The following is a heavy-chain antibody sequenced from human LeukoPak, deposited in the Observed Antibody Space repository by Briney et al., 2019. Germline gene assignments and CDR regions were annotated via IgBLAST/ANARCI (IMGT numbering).Heavy chain of an antibody. J-gene: IGHJ6*03. CDR2: INHSGST. CDR1: GGSFSGYY. D-gene: IGHD3-10*01. Sequence: SETLSLTCAVYGGSFSGYYWTWIRQPPGKGLEWIGEINHSGSTNYNPSLKSRVTISVDTSRTQSSLKLSSVTAADTAVYYCARGAGGNYYYYYMDVWGKGTTVTVSS. V-gene: IGHV4-34*01. CDR3: ARGAGGNYYYYYMDV.